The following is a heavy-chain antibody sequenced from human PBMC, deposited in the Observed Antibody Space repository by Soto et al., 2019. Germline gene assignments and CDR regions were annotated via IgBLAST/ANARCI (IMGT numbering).Heavy chain of an antibody. J-gene: IGHJ5*02. CDR3: ARDHSSGWVNWFDP. CDR1: GGSISSGGYS. Sequence: SETLSLTCAVSGGSISSGGYSWSWIRQPPGKGLEWIGYIYHSGSTYYNPSLKSRVTISVDRSKNQFSLKLSSVTAADTAVYYCARDHSSGWVNWFDPWGQGTLVTSPQ. V-gene: IGHV4-30-2*01. D-gene: IGHD3-22*01. CDR2: IYHSGST.